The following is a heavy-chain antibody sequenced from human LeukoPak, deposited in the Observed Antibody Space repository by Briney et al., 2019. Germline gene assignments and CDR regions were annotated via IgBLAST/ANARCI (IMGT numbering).Heavy chain of an antibody. CDR3: ARGGGTYYDFWSGYSLPDAFDI. J-gene: IGHJ3*02. CDR1: GYTFTSYY. V-gene: IGHV1-46*01. CDR2: INPSGGST. Sequence: ASVKVSCKASGYTFTSYYMHWVRQAPGQGLEWMGIINPSGGSTSCAQKFQGRVTMTRDTSTSTVYMELSSLRSEDTAVYYCARGGGTYYDFWSGYSLPDAFDIWGQGTMVTVSS. D-gene: IGHD3-3*01.